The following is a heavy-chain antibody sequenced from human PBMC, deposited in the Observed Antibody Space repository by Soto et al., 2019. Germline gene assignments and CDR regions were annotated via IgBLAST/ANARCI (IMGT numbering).Heavy chain of an antibody. J-gene: IGHJ4*02. V-gene: IGHV4-39*01. D-gene: IGHD6-19*01. CDR2: IYYSGST. Sequence: SETLSLTCTVSGGSISSSSYYWGWIRQPPGKGLEWIGSIYYSGSTYYNPSLKSRVTISVDTSKNQFSLKLSSVTAADTAVYYCARSILGSGSSGWDFDYWGQGTLVTVS. CDR3: ARSILGSGSSGWDFDY. CDR1: GGSISSSSYY.